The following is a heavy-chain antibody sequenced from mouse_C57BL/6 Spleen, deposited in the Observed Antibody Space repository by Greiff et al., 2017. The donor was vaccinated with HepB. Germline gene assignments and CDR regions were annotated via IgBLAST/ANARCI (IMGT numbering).Heavy chain of an antibody. CDR2: ISYSGST. CDR1: GYSITSDY. CDR3: ARYGNSYYSMDY. V-gene: IGHV3-8*01. J-gene: IGHJ4*01. Sequence: EVKLVESGPGLAKPSPSLYLTCSVTGYSITSDYWNWIRKFPGHKLEYMGYISYSGSTYYNPSLNGRISITRGTSKNQYYLQLHSVTTEDTDTCYSARYGNSYYSMDYWGQGTSVTVSS. D-gene: IGHD2-1*01.